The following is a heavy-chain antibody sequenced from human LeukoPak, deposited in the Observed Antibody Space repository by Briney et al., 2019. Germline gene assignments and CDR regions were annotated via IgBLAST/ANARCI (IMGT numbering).Heavy chain of an antibody. Sequence: ASVKVSCKVSGYTLTELSMHWVRQAPGKGLEWMGGFDPEDGKTIYAQQFQGRVTMTEDTSTGTAYMELSSLRSEDTAVYYCATDDPDYYGSGIHDAFDIWGQGTMVTASS. V-gene: IGHV1-24*01. D-gene: IGHD3-10*01. CDR2: FDPEDGKT. CDR1: GYTLTELS. J-gene: IGHJ3*02. CDR3: ATDDPDYYGSGIHDAFDI.